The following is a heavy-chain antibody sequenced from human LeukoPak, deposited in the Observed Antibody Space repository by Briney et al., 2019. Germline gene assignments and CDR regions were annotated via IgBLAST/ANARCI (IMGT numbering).Heavy chain of an antibody. D-gene: IGHD3-22*01. V-gene: IGHV3-23*01. J-gene: IGHJ5*02. Sequence: GGSLRLSCAASGYTFSTYAMHWVRQAPGKGLEWVSAISGSGGSTYYADSVKGRFTISRDDSKNTLYLQMNSLRAEHTAVYYCAKDPDSSGYYSNWFDPWGQGTLVTVSS. CDR3: AKDPDSSGYYSNWFDP. CDR1: GYTFSTYA. CDR2: ISGSGGST.